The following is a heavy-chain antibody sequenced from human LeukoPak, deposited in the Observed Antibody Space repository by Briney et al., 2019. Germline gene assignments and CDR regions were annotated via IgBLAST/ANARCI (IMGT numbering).Heavy chain of an antibody. CDR3: ARGIVVVVAAYDY. CDR1: GGSFSGYY. D-gene: IGHD2-15*01. CDR2: INHSGST. J-gene: IGHJ4*02. Sequence: SETLSLTCAVYGGSFSGYYWSWIRQPPGKGLEWIGEINHSGSTNYNPSLKSRVTISVDTSKNQSSLKLSSVTAAGTAVYYCARGIVVVVAAYDYWGQGTLVTVSS. V-gene: IGHV4-34*01.